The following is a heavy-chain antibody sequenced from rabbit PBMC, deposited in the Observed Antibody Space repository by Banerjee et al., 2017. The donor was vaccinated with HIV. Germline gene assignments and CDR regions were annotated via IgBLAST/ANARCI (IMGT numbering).Heavy chain of an antibody. CDR1: GIDFSSSYW. V-gene: IGHV1S40*01. D-gene: IGHD2-1*01. CDR3: ARGFGGDDYNAFIL. J-gene: IGHJ4*01. Sequence: QSLEESGGDLVKPGASLTLTCTASGIDFSSSYWICWVRQAPGKGLEWIGCIYIGSSDSTYYASWAKGRFTISKTSSTTVTLQMTSLTVADTATYFCARGFGGDDYNAFILWGPGTLVTVS. CDR2: IYIGSSDST.